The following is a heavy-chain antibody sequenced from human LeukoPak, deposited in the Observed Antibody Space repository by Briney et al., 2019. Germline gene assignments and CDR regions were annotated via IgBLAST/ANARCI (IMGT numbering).Heavy chain of an antibody. J-gene: IGHJ6*03. CDR2: IYYSGSI. CDR1: GGSISSGDYY. Sequence: SQTLSLTFTVSGGSISSGDYYWSWIRQPPGKGLEWIGSIYYSGSIYYNPSLKSRVTISVDTSKNQFSLKLSSVTAADTAVYYCASQWFGSIGDYYYYYMDVWGKGTTVTVSS. D-gene: IGHD3-10*01. CDR3: ASQWFGSIGDYYYYYMDV. V-gene: IGHV4-39*01.